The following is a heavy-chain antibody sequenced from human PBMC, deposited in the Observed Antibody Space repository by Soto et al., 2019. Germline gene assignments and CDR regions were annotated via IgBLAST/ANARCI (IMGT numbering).Heavy chain of an antibody. D-gene: IGHD1-26*01. CDR1: GGSISSSSYY. V-gene: IGHV4-39*01. CDR2: IYYSGST. CDR3: STLWGIRWEYYFDY. J-gene: IGHJ4*02. Sequence: QLQLQESGPGLVKPSETLSLTCTVSGGSISSSSYYWGWIRQPPGKGLEGIGSIYYSGSTYYNPSLKGRVTISVDTSKNQFSLKLSSVTAADTAVYDCSTLWGIRWEYYFDYWGQGTLVTVSS.